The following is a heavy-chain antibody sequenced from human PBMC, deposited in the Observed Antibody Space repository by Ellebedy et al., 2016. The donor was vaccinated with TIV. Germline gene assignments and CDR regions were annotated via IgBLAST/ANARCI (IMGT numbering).Heavy chain of an antibody. V-gene: IGHV3-23*01. J-gene: IGHJ4*02. CDR1: GFTFSSYS. D-gene: IGHD5-18*01. CDR3: AKLWAQLWSKGNYFDY. Sequence: PGGSLRLSCAASGFTFSSYSINWVRQAPGKGLEWVSAISGSGGSTYYADSVKGRFTISRDNSKNTLYLQMNSLRAEDTAVYYCAKLWAQLWSKGNYFDYWGQGTLVTVSS. CDR2: ISGSGGST.